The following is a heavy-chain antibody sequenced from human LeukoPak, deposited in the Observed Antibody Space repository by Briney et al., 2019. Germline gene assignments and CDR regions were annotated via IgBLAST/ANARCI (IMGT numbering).Heavy chain of an antibody. J-gene: IGHJ5*02. Sequence: PGGSLRLSCAASGFTFSSYGMHWVRQAPGKGLEWVAVISYDGSNKYYADSVKGRFTISRDNSKNTLYLQMNSLRAEDTAVYYCAKELRGYSYGLQNNWFDPWGQGTLVTVSS. CDR3: AKELRGYSYGLQNNWFDP. CDR1: GFTFSSYG. V-gene: IGHV3-30*18. D-gene: IGHD5-18*01. CDR2: ISYDGSNK.